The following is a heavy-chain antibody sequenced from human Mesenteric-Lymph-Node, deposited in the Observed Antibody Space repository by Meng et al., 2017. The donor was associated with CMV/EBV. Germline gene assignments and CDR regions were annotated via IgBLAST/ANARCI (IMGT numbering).Heavy chain of an antibody. CDR2: MNPNSGNT. CDR1: GHTFSNYD. Sequence: SGHTFSNYDINWVRQATGQGLEWMGWMNPNSGNTGYAQKFQGRVTMTRNTSISTAYMELSSLRSEDTAVYYCASGPYCSSASCHDYWGQGTLVTVSS. J-gene: IGHJ4*02. D-gene: IGHD2-2*01. CDR3: ASGPYCSSASCHDY. V-gene: IGHV1-8*01.